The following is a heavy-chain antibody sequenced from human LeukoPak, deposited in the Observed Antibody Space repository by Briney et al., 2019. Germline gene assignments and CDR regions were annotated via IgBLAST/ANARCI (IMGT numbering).Heavy chain of an antibody. Sequence: SVTVSCKASGCTFNSYAISWVRQAPGQGLEWMGGIIPIFGTANYARKFQGRVTITADESTSTAYMELSSLRSEDTAVYYCARAPRMYYYLYYFDYWVQGTLVTVSS. V-gene: IGHV1-69*13. D-gene: IGHD3-10*01. J-gene: IGHJ4*02. CDR2: IIPIFGTA. CDR1: GCTFNSYA. CDR3: ARAPRMYYYLYYFDY.